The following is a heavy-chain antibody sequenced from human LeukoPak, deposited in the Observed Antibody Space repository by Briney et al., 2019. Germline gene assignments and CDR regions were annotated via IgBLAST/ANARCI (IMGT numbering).Heavy chain of an antibody. CDR3: ARDHGGCQLPFGY. V-gene: IGHV3-21*01. Sequence: PGGSLRLSCAASGFTFSSYSMNWVRQAPGKGLEWVSSISSSSSYIYYADSVKGRFTISRDNAKNSLYLQMNSLRAEDTAVYYCARDHGGCQLPFGYWGQGTLVTVSS. J-gene: IGHJ4*02. D-gene: IGHD2-15*01. CDR2: ISSSSSYI. CDR1: GFTFSSYS.